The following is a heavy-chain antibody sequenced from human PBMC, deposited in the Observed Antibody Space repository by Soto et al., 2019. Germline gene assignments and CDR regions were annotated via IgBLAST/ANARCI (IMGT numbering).Heavy chain of an antibody. CDR1: GFSFSAYA. Sequence: GGSLRLSCGASGFSFSAYAMGWVRQAPGKGLEWVSSISGSGSYTYYTDSVKGRFTISRDNSKNTLYLEMNSLIAEDMAVYYCVKEKVRPFDYWGQGTQVTVSS. J-gene: IGHJ4*02. V-gene: IGHV3-23*01. CDR2: ISGSGSYT. CDR3: VKEKVRPFDY.